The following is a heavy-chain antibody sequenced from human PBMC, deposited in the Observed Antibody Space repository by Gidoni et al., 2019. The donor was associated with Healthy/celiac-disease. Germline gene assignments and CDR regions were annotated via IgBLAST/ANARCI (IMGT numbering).Heavy chain of an antibody. V-gene: IGHV5-51*03. CDR1: GYSFTSHW. CDR3: VVVVWGDAFDS. CDR2: IHPGDSET. J-gene: IGHJ3*02. Sequence: EVQLVQSGAEVKKPGEPLKISCKGSGYSFTSHWIGWVRQMHGKGLEWMGIIHPGDSETRYSPSFQGQFTISADKSISTAYLQWSSLKASDTARYYCVVVVWGDAFDSWGQGTMVTVPS. D-gene: IGHD2-15*01.